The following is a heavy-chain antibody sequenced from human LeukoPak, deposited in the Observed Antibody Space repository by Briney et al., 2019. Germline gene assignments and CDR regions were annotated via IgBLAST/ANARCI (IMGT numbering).Heavy chain of an antibody. V-gene: IGHV3-7*01. J-gene: IGHJ6*02. CDR1: GFTFSESL. CDR2: IKEDGSEK. Sequence: GGSLRLSCAASGFTFSESLMNWVRQAPGQGLEGVAAIKEDGSEKDYVDSVKGRFTISRGNAKNSLYLQMNSLRADDTAVYYCATYTNWVAGDVWGQGTTVSVS. D-gene: IGHD1-1*01. CDR3: ATYTNWVAGDV.